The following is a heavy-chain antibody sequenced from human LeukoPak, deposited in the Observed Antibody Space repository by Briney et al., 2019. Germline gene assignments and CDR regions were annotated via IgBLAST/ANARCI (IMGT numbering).Heavy chain of an antibody. CDR3: ARVPREGPLYYYYGMDV. V-gene: IGHV1-18*01. J-gene: IGHJ6*02. CDR2: ISAYNGNT. CDR1: GYTFTSYG. Sequence: GASVKVSCKASGYTFTSYGISWVRQAPGQGLEWMGWISAYNGNTNYAQKLQGRVTMTTDTSTSTAYMELRSLRSDDTAVYYCARVPREGPLYYYYGMDVWGQGTTVTVSS.